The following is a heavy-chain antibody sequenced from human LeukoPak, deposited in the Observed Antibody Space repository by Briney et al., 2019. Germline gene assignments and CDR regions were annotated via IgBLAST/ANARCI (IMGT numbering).Heavy chain of an antibody. J-gene: IGHJ6*03. D-gene: IGHD4-11*01. CDR1: GGSITNYY. V-gene: IGHV4-59*01. CDR2: SYYNGNT. Sequence: SETLSLTCTVSGGSITNYYWSWIRQPPGKGLEWIGFSYYNGNTNYNPSLKSRVTTSVDMSKNQFSLSLRSVTAADTAVYYCARDQPDYSSYYMDVWGKGTTVTVSS. CDR3: ARDQPDYSSYYMDV.